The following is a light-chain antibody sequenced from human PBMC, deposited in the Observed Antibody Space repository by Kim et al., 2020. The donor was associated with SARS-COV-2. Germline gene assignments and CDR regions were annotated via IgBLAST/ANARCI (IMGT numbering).Light chain of an antibody. Sequence: ALGQTVRLTCQGDSLINYYATWYQQRPGQAPVLVLYGKYNRPSGIPDRFSGSASGNTASLTITGAQAEDEADYYCNSRDSSGDHVVFGGGTKLTVL. CDR1: SLINYY. CDR2: GKY. CDR3: NSRDSSGDHVV. V-gene: IGLV3-19*01. J-gene: IGLJ3*02.